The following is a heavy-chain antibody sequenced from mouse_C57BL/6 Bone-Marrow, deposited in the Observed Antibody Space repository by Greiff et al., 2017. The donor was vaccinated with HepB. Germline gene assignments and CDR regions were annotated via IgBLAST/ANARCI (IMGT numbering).Heavy chain of an antibody. Sequence: VQLQQPGAELVKPGASVKLSCKASGYTFTSYWMQWVNQRPGQGLEWIGEIDPSDSYTNYNQKFKGKATLTVDTSSSTAYMQLSSLTSEDSAVYYCTRSRGPYGNYLYVDYWGQGTSVTVSS. CDR3: TRSRGPYGNYLYVDY. J-gene: IGHJ4*01. D-gene: IGHD2-1*01. V-gene: IGHV1-50*01. CDR2: IDPSDSYT. CDR1: GYTFTSYW.